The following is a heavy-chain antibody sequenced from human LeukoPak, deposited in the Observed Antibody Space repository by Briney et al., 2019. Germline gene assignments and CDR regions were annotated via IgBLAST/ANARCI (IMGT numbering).Heavy chain of an antibody. CDR2: ITTSGSTT. CDR3: ARVTGYWGPGNYFFDY. CDR1: GVTFSHYE. V-gene: IGHV3-48*03. D-gene: IGHD3-10*01. Sequence: GGSLRLSCTASGVTFSHYEMNWVRQAPGRGLEWVSFITTSGSTTYYADSVKGRFTISRDNAKNSLYLQMNSLRAEDTAVYYCARVTGYWGPGNYFFDYCGQGTLVTVSS. J-gene: IGHJ4*02.